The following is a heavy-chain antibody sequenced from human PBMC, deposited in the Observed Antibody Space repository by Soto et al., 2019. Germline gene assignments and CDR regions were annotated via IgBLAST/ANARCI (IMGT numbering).Heavy chain of an antibody. CDR1: GFTFSSYG. CDR2: IWYDGSNK. J-gene: IGHJ5*02. V-gene: IGHV3-33*08. CDR3: ARDYSEDIVVVPPLFDP. D-gene: IGHD2-2*01. Sequence: GGSLRLSCAASGFTFSSYGMHWVRQAPGKGLEWVVVIWYDGSNKYYADSVKGRFTISRDNSKNTLYLQMNSLRAEDTAVYYCARDYSEDIVVVPPLFDPWGQGTLVTVSS.